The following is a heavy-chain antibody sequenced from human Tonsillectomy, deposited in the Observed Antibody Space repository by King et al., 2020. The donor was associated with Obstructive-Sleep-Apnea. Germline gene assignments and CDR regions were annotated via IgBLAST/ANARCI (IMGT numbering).Heavy chain of an antibody. Sequence: VQLQQWGAGLLKPSETLSLTCAVYGGSFSGYYCSWIRQPPGKGLEWIGEINHSGSTNYNRSLKSRVTISVDKSKNQFSLKLSSVTAADTAVYYCARGPAFLTGLSSCAFDIWGQGTMVTVSS. V-gene: IGHV4-34*01. CDR2: INHSGST. CDR1: GGSFSGYY. D-gene: IGHD3-9*01. J-gene: IGHJ3*02. CDR3: ARGPAFLTGLSSCAFDI.